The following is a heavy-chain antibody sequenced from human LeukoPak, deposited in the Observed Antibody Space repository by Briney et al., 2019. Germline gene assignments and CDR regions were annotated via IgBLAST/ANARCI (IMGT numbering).Heavy chain of an antibody. J-gene: IGHJ4*02. CDR1: GGSISSGDYY. CDR3: ARAPRYYGSGSYVDY. CDR2: IYYSGST. V-gene: IGHV4-30-4*08. Sequence: SETLSLTCTVSGGSISSGDYYWSWIRQPPGKGLEWIGYIYYSGSTYYNPSLKSRVTISVDTSNNQFSLKLSSVAAADTAVYSRARAPRYYGSGSYVDYWGQGTLVTVSS. D-gene: IGHD3-10*01.